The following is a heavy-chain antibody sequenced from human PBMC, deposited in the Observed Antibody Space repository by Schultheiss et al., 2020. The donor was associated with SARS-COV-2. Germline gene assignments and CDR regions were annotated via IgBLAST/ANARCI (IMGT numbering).Heavy chain of an antibody. CDR1: GGSFSGYY. Sequence: SETLSLTCAVYGGSFSGYYWSWIRQPPGKGLEWIGEINHSGSTYYNPSLKSRVTMSVDTSKNQFSLKLSSVTAADTAVYYCAREAASGIAARRPFQHWGQGTLVTVSS. CDR3: AREAASGIAARRPFQH. J-gene: IGHJ1*01. D-gene: IGHD6-6*01. V-gene: IGHV4-34*01. CDR2: INHSGST.